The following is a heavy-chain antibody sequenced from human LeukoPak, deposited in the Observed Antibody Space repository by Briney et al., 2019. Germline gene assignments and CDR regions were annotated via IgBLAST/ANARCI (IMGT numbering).Heavy chain of an antibody. J-gene: IGHJ6*02. V-gene: IGHV3-30*18. CDR3: AKEDYGIKQHAPYGMDV. CDR2: ISYDGSNK. CDR1: GFTFSSYG. Sequence: PGGSLRLSCAASGFTFSSYGMHSVRQAPGKGLEGVAVISYDGSNKYYADSVKGRFTISRDNSKNTLYLQMNSLRAEDTAVYYCAKEDYGIKQHAPYGMDVWGQGTTVTVSS. D-gene: IGHD3-9*01.